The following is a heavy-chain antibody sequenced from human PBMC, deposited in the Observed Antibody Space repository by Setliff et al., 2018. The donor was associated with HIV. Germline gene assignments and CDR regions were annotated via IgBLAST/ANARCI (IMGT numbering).Heavy chain of an antibody. V-gene: IGHV2-5*02. D-gene: IGHD3-10*01. Sequence: SGPTLVNPTQTLALTCTFSGFSLSTSGVGVGWIRQPPGKALEWLGTIYWDDDRRYTPSLNSRLTITKGPSRDQVVLTLTDMDPADTGTYFCAHRAGGSWSRFHFDYWGQGALVTVSS. CDR1: GFSLSTSGVG. CDR3: AHRAGGSWSRFHFDY. J-gene: IGHJ4*02. CDR2: IYWDDDR.